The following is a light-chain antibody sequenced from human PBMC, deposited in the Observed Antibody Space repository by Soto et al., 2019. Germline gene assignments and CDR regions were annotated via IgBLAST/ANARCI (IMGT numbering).Light chain of an antibody. CDR1: QALNTY. V-gene: IGKV3-20*01. Sequence: IALTQSPGPLSLSPGARATLSCMARQALNTYLAWYQQNPGQAPRLLIYRVSTRATGIPDRFSGSGSGTDFTLTISKLEPEDFAVYYCHYYADSPGSFGPGTQVDIK. J-gene: IGKJ3*01. CDR3: HYYADSPGS. CDR2: RVS.